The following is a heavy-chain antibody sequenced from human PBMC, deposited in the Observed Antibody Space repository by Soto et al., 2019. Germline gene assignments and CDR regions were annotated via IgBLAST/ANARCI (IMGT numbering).Heavy chain of an antibody. CDR2: ISGSGGST. J-gene: IGHJ4*02. Sequence: EVQLLESGGGLVQPGGSLRLSCAASGFTFSSYAMSWVRRAPGKGLEWVSAISGSGGSTYYADSVKGRFTISRDNSKNTLYLQMNSLRAEDTAVYYCAKDIVGATGEIDYWGQGTLVTVSS. CDR3: AKDIVGATGEIDY. D-gene: IGHD1-26*01. CDR1: GFTFSSYA. V-gene: IGHV3-23*01.